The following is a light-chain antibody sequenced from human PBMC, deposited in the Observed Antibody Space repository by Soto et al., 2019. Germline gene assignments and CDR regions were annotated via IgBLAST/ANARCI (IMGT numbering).Light chain of an antibody. V-gene: IGKV1-12*01. J-gene: IGKJ4*01. CDR2: AAS. Sequence: VSEEKRVRVASTCMTSQDINSWLTWYQQKPGKAPKLLIYAASSLQSGVPSRFSGSGSGTDVTLTIRSLQPEDCAPYYSPQATFLPQSFGG. CDR3: PQATFLPQS. CDR1: QDINSW.